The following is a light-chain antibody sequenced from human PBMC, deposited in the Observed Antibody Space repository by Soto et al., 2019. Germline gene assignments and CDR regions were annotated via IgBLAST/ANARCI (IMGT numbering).Light chain of an antibody. V-gene: IGKV2-28*01. CDR3: LQSLLTPNT. J-gene: IGKJ5*01. CDR2: LAS. Sequence: DIVMTQSPLSLPVTPGQPASISCRSSQSLLYSDGDNYLDWYLQRPGQSPQLLIYLASNRASGVPDRVSGGGSVTDFTLQISGVEAEEVGLYYCLQSLLTPNTFGQGTRREIK. CDR1: QSLLYSDGDNY.